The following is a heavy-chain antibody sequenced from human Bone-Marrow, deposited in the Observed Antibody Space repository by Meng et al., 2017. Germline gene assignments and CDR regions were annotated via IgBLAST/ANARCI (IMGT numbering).Heavy chain of an antibody. CDR1: GGSFSGYY. CDR3: ARVAYRWGGDCSYFDY. Sequence: QVQLQQWGAGRVKPAETRSRTGAVDGGSFSGYYWSWIRQPPGKGLEWIGEINHSGSTNYNPSLKSRVTISVDTSKNQFSLKLSSVTAADTAVYYCARVAYRWGGDCSYFDYWGQGTLVTVSS. J-gene: IGHJ4*02. V-gene: IGHV4-34*01. D-gene: IGHD2-21*02. CDR2: INHSGST.